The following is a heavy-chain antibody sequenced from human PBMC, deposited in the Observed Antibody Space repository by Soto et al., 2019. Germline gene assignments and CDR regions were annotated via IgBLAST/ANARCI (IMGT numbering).Heavy chain of an antibody. D-gene: IGHD2-2*01. Sequence: SETLSLTCVVYGGSFSGYYWSWIRQPPGKGLEWIGEINHSGSTNYNPSLKSRVTISVDTSKNQFSLKLSSVTAADTAVYYCARVRRGYCSSTSCNDYAIDYWGQGTLVTVSS. CDR2: INHSGST. CDR3: ARVRRGYCSSTSCNDYAIDY. CDR1: GGSFSGYY. V-gene: IGHV4-34*01. J-gene: IGHJ4*02.